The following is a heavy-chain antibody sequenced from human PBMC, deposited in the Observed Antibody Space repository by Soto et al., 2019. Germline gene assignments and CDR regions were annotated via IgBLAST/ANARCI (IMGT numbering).Heavy chain of an antibody. CDR2: ISYDGSNK. D-gene: IGHD2-15*01. J-gene: IGHJ3*02. V-gene: IGHV3-30-3*01. Sequence: GGSLRLSCASSGFTFSSYAMHWVRQAPGKGLEWVAVISYDGSNKYYADSVKGRFTISRDNSKNTLYLQMNSLRAEDTAVYYCARMHCSGGSCYSGKFGAFDIWGQGTMVTVSS. CDR1: GFTFSSYA. CDR3: ARMHCSGGSCYSGKFGAFDI.